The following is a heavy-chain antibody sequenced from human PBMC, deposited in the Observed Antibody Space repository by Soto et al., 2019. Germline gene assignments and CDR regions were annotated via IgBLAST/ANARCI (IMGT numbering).Heavy chain of an antibody. V-gene: IGHV1-8*01. J-gene: IGHJ6*03. CDR2: MNPNSGNT. D-gene: IGHD3-16*01. Sequence: ASVKGACKAAGYSLPIEHGSRRRLTTGQGLEWMGWMNPNSGNTGYAQKFQGRVTMTRNTSISTAYMELSSLRSEDTAVYYCARGLRSPIRSPTYYYYYVDVWGKGTTVTVSS. CDR1: GYSLPIEH. CDR3: ARGLRSPIRSPTYYYYYVDV.